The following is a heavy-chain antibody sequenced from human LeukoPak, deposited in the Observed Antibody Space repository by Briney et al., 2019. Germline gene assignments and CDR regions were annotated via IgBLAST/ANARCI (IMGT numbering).Heavy chain of an antibody. Sequence: SQTLSLTCAISGDSVSSNSAAWNWIRQSPSRGLEWLGRTYYRPKWHNDYAVSVKRQITINPDTSKNQFSLHLNSVTPEDTALYYCARSDGGGNDYWGQGTLVTVSP. CDR2: TYYRPKWHN. CDR1: GDSVSSNSAA. CDR3: ARSDGGGNDY. J-gene: IGHJ4*02. D-gene: IGHD4-23*01. V-gene: IGHV6-1*01.